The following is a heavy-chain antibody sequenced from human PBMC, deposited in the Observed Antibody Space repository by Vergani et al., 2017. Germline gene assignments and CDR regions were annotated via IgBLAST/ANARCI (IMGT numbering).Heavy chain of an antibody. CDR3: VKARCSSPCFMSNGFDS. CDR2: IKSDGSIT. V-gene: IGHV3-74*01. Sequence: EVQLVESGGGLIHPGGSLRLSCEGSGFSFSGYWMHWVRQSPEKGLVWVSRIKSDGSITNYADSVKGRFTISRDNAKNTLYLEMNSLRGDDTAIYYCVKARCSSPCFMSNGFDSWGQGTLVTVSS. CDR1: GFSFSGYW. J-gene: IGHJ5*01. D-gene: IGHD2-2*01.